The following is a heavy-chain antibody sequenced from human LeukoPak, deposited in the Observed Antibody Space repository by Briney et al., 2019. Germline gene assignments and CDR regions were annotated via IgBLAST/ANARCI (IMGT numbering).Heavy chain of an antibody. D-gene: IGHD2-2*01. J-gene: IGHJ4*02. CDR3: ARVQLGYCRSTSCRGGLGDY. CDR2: ISAYNGNT. CDR1: GYTFTRYG. V-gene: IGHV1-18*01. Sequence: ASVTVSYMASGYTFTRYGISWLRQAPGQGLEWMGWISAYNGNTNYAQKLQGRVTMTTDTSTSTAYMELRSLRSDDTAVYYCARVQLGYCRSTSCRGGLGDYWGQGTLVTVSS.